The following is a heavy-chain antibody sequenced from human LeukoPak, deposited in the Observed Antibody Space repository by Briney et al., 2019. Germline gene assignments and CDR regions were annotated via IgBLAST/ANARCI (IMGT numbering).Heavy chain of an antibody. CDR3: ARGMTTTVSPGEFDY. J-gene: IGHJ4*02. CDR1: GGSISSYY. D-gene: IGHD4-17*01. V-gene: IGHV4-59*08. CDR2: IYYSGST. Sequence: SETLSLTCAVSGGSISSYYWNWIRQPPGKGLEWIGYIYYSGSTNYNPSLKSRVTISIDTSKNQFSLKLSSVTAADTAVYYCARGMTTTVSPGEFDYWGQGTLVTVSS.